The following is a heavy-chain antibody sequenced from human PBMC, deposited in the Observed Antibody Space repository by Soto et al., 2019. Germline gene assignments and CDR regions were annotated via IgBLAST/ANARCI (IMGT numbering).Heavy chain of an antibody. D-gene: IGHD3-9*01. CDR3: ASRAHVDWLSHFDY. Sequence: GGSLRLSCAASGFTFSDYYMSWIRQAPGKGLEWVSYISSSGSTIYYADSVKGRFTISRDNAKNSLYLQMNSLRAEDTAVYYCASRAHVDWLSHFDYWGQGTLVTVSS. J-gene: IGHJ4*02. CDR1: GFTFSDYY. CDR2: ISSSGSTI. V-gene: IGHV3-11*01.